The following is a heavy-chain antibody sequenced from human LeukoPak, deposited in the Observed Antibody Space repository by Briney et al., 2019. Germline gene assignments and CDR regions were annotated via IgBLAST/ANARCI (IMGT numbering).Heavy chain of an antibody. J-gene: IGHJ6*02. V-gene: IGHV1-2*02. D-gene: IGHD5-18*01. CDR2: INPNSGGT. CDR1: GYTFTGYY. CDR3: ARDREGSWRIQLWSYYYGMDV. Sequence: GASVKVSCKASGYTFTGYYMHWVRQAPGQGLEWMGWINPNSGGTNYAQKFQGRVTMTRDTSISTAYMELSRLRSDDTAVYYCARDREGSWRIQLWSYYYGMDVWGQGTTVTVSS.